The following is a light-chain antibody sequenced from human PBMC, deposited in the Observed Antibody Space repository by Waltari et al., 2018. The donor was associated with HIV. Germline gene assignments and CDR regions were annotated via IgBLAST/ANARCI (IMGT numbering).Light chain of an antibody. CDR1: QSVDTF. CDR2: GAS. Sequence: DIQMTQSPSSLSASVGDRVTITCWASQSVDTFLNWYQQKPGKAPKLLIYGASTLQSGVPSRFSGSGSRTDFTLTISSLQPEDFATYYCQQSYNSPLTFGGGTKVEIK. V-gene: IGKV1-39*01. J-gene: IGKJ4*01. CDR3: QQSYNSPLT.